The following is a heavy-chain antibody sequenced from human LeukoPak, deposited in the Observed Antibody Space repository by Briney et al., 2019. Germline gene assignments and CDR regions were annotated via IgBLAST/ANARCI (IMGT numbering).Heavy chain of an antibody. D-gene: IGHD2-2*01. Sequence: PGGSLRLSCAASGFTFSSYGMHWVRQAPGKGLEWVAVISYGGSNKYYADSVKGRFTISRDNSKNTLYLQMNSLRAEDTAVYYCAKDVYCSSTSCYRPKYYYGMDVWGKGTTVTVSS. V-gene: IGHV3-30*18. J-gene: IGHJ6*04. CDR3: AKDVYCSSTSCYRPKYYYGMDV. CDR1: GFTFSSYG. CDR2: ISYGGSNK.